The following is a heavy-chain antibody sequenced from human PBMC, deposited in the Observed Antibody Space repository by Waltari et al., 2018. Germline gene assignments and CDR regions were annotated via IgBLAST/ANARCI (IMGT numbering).Heavy chain of an antibody. J-gene: IGHJ3*02. Sequence: QVQLVQSGAEVKKPGASVKVSCKVSGYTLTELSMHWVRQAPGKGLEWMGGFDPEDGETIYAQKFQGRVTMTEDTSTDTAYMELSSLRSEDTAVYYCATGVKGITGTTWAGAFDIWGQGTMVTVSS. D-gene: IGHD1-7*01. V-gene: IGHV1-24*01. CDR3: ATGVKGITGTTWAGAFDI. CDR2: FDPEDGET. CDR1: GYTLTELS.